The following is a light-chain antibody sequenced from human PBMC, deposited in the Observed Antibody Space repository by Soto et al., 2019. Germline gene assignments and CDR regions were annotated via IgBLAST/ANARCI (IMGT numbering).Light chain of an antibody. Sequence: EIVMTQSPATLSVSPGERATLSCRASQTVSSNLAWYQQKPGQAPRLLIHGASTRATGVPARVRGSGSGTEFTLTITSPQSEDFAVYYCQQYHNWPPQYTFGQGTKLQIK. V-gene: IGKV3-15*01. CDR1: QTVSSN. CDR3: QQYHNWPPQYT. CDR2: GAS. J-gene: IGKJ2*01.